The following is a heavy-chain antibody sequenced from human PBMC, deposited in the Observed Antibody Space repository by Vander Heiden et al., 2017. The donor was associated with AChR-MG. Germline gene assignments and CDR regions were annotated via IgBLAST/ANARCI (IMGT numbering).Heavy chain of an antibody. CDR1: GFTFSSYG. J-gene: IGHJ4*02. D-gene: IGHD2-8*01. CDR2: ISYDGSNK. V-gene: IGHV3-30*18. Sequence: QVQLVESGGGVVQPGRSLRLPCAASGFTFSSYGMHWVRQAPGKGLEWVAVISYDGSNKYYADSVKGRFTISRDNSKNTLYLQMNSLRAEDTAVYYCAKDLTNPWFDYWGQGTLVTVSS. CDR3: AKDLTNPWFDY.